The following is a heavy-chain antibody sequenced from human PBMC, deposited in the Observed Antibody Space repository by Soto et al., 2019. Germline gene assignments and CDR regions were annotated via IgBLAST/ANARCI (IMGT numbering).Heavy chain of an antibody. Sequence: GGSLRLSCAASGFSFSNAWINWVRQVPGKGLEWVGRIKSKTDGGTTDFAAPVKGRFAISRDDSNNMVYLQMNSLKTEDTAVYYCYSGSTIPIFIVLFDYWGQGTLVTVSS. J-gene: IGHJ4*02. D-gene: IGHD2-15*01. CDR3: YSGSTIPIFIVLFDY. CDR2: IKSKTDGGTT. CDR1: GFSFSNAW. V-gene: IGHV3-15*07.